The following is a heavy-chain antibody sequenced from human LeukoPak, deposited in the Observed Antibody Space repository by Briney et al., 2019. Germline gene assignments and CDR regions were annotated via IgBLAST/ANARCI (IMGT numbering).Heavy chain of an antibody. CDR1: GFTFDDHA. J-gene: IGHJ6*02. Sequence: GGSLRLSRVASGFTFDDHAMHWVRQAPGKGLEWVSSISWYSGNIGYADSVKGRFSIPRDNAKNTLYLEMNSLRTDDTALYFCARDVWRRALDYPMDVWGLGTTVAVSS. CDR2: ISWYSGNI. CDR3: ARDVWRRALDYPMDV. D-gene: IGHD3-16*01. V-gene: IGHV3-9*01.